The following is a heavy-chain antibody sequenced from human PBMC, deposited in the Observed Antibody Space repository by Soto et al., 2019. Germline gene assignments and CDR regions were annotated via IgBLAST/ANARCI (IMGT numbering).Heavy chain of an antibody. V-gene: IGHV4-34*01. CDR2: INHSGST. CDR3: ARDRKIVEVHAWRVVDYYYHGMDV. Sequence: SETLSLTCAVYGGSFSGYYWSWIRQPPGKGLEWIGEINHSGSTNYNPSLKSRVTISVDTSKNQFSLKLSSVTAADTAVYYCARDRKIVEVHAWRVVDYYYHGMDVWGQGTTVTVSS. D-gene: IGHD2-2*01. J-gene: IGHJ6*02. CDR1: GGSFSGYY.